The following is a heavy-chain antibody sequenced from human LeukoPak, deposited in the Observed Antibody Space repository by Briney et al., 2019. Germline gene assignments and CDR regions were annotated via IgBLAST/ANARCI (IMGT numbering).Heavy chain of an antibody. J-gene: IGHJ3*02. V-gene: IGHV4-59*01. CDR2: ISYSGST. CDR1: GGSISSYY. CDR3: ARNYGVYAFHI. Sequence: SETLSLTCTVSGGSISSYYWSWIRQPPGKGLEWIGYISYSGSTNYNPSLKSRVTISIDTSKNHFSLKLSSVTAADTAVYFCARNYGVYAFHIWGQGTVVTVSS. D-gene: IGHD4-17*01.